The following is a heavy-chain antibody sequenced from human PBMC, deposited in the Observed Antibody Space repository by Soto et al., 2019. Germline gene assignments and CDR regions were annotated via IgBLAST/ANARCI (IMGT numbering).Heavy chain of an antibody. J-gene: IGHJ3*02. Sequence: GGSLRLSCAASGFTFSSYSMNWVRQAPGKGLEWVSYISSSSSTIYYADSVKGRFTISRDNAKNSLYLQMNSLRDEDTAVYYCARGGPWVCSSTSCYDAFDIWGQGTMVTVSS. V-gene: IGHV3-48*02. CDR3: ARGGPWVCSSTSCYDAFDI. CDR1: GFTFSSYS. CDR2: ISSSSSTI. D-gene: IGHD2-2*01.